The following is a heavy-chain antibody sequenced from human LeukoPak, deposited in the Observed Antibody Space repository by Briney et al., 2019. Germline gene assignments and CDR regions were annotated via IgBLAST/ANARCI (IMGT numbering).Heavy chain of an antibody. CDR1: GFTFSDYY. V-gene: IGHV3-11*01. CDR2: ISSSGSTI. CDR3: ARDPAYYDSSGHFDY. D-gene: IGHD3-22*01. J-gene: IGHJ4*02. Sequence: GGSLRLSCAASGFTFSDYYMSWIRQAPGKGLEWVSYISSSGSTIYYADSVKGRFTISRDNAKNSLYLQMNSLRAEDTAVYYCARDPAYYDSSGHFDYWGQGTLVTVSS.